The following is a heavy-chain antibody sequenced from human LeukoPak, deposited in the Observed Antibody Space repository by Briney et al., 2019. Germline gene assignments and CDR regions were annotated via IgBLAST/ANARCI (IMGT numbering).Heavy chain of an antibody. Sequence: SETLSLTCTVSGGSIGSGDYYWSWIRQPPGKGLEWIGYIYYSGSTYYNPSLKSRVTISVDTSKNQFSLKLSSVTAADTAVYYCARDRSITMVRGTDGFDPWGQGTLVTVSS. V-gene: IGHV4-30-4*08. J-gene: IGHJ5*02. CDR2: IYYSGST. CDR1: GGSIGSGDYY. D-gene: IGHD3-10*01. CDR3: ARDRSITMVRGTDGFDP.